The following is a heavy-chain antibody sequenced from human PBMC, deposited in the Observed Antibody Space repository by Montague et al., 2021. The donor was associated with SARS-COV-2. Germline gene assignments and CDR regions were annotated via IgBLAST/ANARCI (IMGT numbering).Heavy chain of an antibody. CDR2: VHYTGST. V-gene: IGHV4-59*01. CDR1: GGSISSYY. Sequence: SETLSLTCEVSGGSISSYYWSWIRQSPGKGLEWIGYVHYTGSTKYNPSLKTQVTLSLDTPKKHCSLKLKSVTAADTAVYYCARAQNTCFIANCVNYFEVWGLGALSPSPQ. J-gene: IGHJ4*02. CDR3: ARAQNTCFIANCVNYFEV. D-gene: IGHD1-1*01.